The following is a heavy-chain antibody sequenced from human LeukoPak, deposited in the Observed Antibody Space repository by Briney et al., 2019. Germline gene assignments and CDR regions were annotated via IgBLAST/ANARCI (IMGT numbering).Heavy chain of an antibody. CDR2: VSFGGGT. CDR3: VRASVESGSAFDI. CDR1: GGSISTDY. Sequence: KPSETLSLTCTVSGGSISTDYWSWIRQPPGKGLDWIGYVSFGGGTNYNPSLKSRVITSADTSKNQFSLNLTSVTAADTAVCYCVRASVESGSAFDIWGQGTMVTVSS. J-gene: IGHJ3*02. V-gene: IGHV4-59*01. D-gene: IGHD2-15*01.